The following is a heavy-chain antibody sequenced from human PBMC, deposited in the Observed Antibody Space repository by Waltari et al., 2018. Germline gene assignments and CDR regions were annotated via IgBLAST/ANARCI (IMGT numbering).Heavy chain of an antibody. J-gene: IGHJ4*02. CDR2: IYYSGST. V-gene: IGHV4-59*01. CDR1: GGSISSYY. Sequence: QVQLQESGPGLVKPSETLSLTCTVSGGSISSYYWSWIRQPPGKGLEWIGYIYYSGSTNYNPSLKSRVTISVDTSKNQFSLKLSSVTAADTAVYYCARAPYDFWSGYSHFDYWGQGTLVTVSS. D-gene: IGHD3-3*01. CDR3: ARAPYDFWSGYSHFDY.